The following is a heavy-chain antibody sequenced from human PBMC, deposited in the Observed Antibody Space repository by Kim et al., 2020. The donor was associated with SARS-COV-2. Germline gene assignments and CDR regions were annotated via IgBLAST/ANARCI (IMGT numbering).Heavy chain of an antibody. CDR3: ANAPYSTGWNLFDY. D-gene: IGHD6-19*01. V-gene: IGHV3-23*01. J-gene: IGHJ4*02. Sequence: ADAVTGRFTIAGEKSKNTLYQQMNSLRAEDTAVYYCANAPYSTGWNLFDYWGQGTLVTVSS.